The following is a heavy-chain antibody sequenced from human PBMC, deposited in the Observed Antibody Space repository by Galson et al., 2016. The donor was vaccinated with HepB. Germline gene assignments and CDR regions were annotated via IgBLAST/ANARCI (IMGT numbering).Heavy chain of an antibody. CDR3: AREELGYGTFDFGDYKGSDF. J-gene: IGHJ4*02. CDR1: GYTFNRYG. Sequence: SVKVSCKASGYTFNRYGVNWVRQGPGQRLEWMGWISGYNGDTNYAQKFQDRVTLTTDKSTKTAYMELRSLRSDDTAVDYCAREELGYGTFDFGDYKGSDFWGQGTLVTVSS. CDR2: ISGYNGDT. D-gene: IGHD4-17*01. V-gene: IGHV1-18*01.